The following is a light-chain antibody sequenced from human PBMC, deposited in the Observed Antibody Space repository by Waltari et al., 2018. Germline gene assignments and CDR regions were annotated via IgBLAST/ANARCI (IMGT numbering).Light chain of an antibody. CDR1: SSYVGSYNL. Sequence: QSALTQPASVSGSPGQSITISCTGTSSYVGSYNLVSWYQQHPGKAPKLMIYEGSKRPSGVSNRFSGSKSGNTASLTITGLQAEDEADYYCCSYASSSTVVFGGGTKLTVL. J-gene: IGLJ2*01. CDR3: CSYASSSTVV. CDR2: EGS. V-gene: IGLV2-23*01.